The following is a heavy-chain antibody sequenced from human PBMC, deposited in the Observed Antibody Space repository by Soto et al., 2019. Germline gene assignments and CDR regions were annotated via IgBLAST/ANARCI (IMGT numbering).Heavy chain of an antibody. CDR2: ISYDGSNK. Sequence: QVQLLESGGGVVQPGRSLRLSCAASGFTFSSYAMHWVRQAPGKGLERVAVISYDGSNKYYADSVKGPFTISRDNSKNTLYLQMNSRRAEDTAVYYRASDVGWYLFTSWGQGTLVTVSS. CDR3: ASDVGWYLFTS. V-gene: IGHV3-30-3*01. D-gene: IGHD6-19*01. J-gene: IGHJ5*01. CDR1: GFTFSSYA.